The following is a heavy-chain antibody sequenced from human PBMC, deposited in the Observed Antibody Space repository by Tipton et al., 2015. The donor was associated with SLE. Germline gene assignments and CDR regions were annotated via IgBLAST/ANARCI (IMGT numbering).Heavy chain of an antibody. CDR1: GFTFSSYG. Sequence: SGFTFSSYGMHWVRQAPGKGLEWVAVIWYDGSNKYYADSVKGRFTISRDNSKNTLYLQMNSLRAEDTAVYYCARPRTHYDSSGYPFDYWGQGTLVTVSS. V-gene: IGHV3-33*01. CDR2: IWYDGSNK. CDR3: ARPRTHYDSSGYPFDY. J-gene: IGHJ4*02. D-gene: IGHD3-22*01.